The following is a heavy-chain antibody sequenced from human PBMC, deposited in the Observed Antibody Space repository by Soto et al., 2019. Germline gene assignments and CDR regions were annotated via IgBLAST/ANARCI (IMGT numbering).Heavy chain of an antibody. V-gene: IGHV3-21*01. CDR2: ISSSSSYI. J-gene: IGHJ5*02. CDR3: ASGGYCSSTSCYAGWFDP. Sequence: GGSLRLSCAASGFTFSSYSMNWVRQAPGKGLEWVSSISSSSSYIYYADSVKGRFTISRDNAKNSLYLQMNSLRAEDTAVYYCASGGYCSSTSCYAGWFDPWGQGTLVTVSS. D-gene: IGHD2-2*01. CDR1: GFTFSSYS.